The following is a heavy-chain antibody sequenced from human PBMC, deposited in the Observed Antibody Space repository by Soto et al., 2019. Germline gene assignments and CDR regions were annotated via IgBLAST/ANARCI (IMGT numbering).Heavy chain of an antibody. CDR1: GGTFSSYA. Sequence: QVQLVQSGAEVKKPGSSVNVSCKASGGTFSSYAISWVRQAPGQVLEWMGGIIPIFGTANYAQKFQGRVTITADESTSTAYMELGSLSSEDTAVYYCARDLVSLAGWFDPWGQGTLVTVSS. V-gene: IGHV1-69*01. CDR2: IIPIFGTA. J-gene: IGHJ5*02. CDR3: ARDLVSLAGWFDP.